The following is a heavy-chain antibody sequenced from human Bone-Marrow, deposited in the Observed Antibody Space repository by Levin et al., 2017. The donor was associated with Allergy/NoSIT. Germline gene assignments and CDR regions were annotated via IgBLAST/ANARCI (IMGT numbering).Heavy chain of an antibody. J-gene: IGHJ4*02. CDR3: AKAHIVVIPVAIRSFDY. CDR1: GFSFSSYA. D-gene: IGHD2-2*01. CDR2: ISGGGGST. V-gene: IGHV3-23*01. Sequence: GGSLRLSCAASGFSFSSYAMSWVRQAPGKGLEWVSAISGGGGSTYYADAVKGRFTISRDNSKNTLYLQMNSLRVEDTALYYCAKAHIVVIPVAIRSFDYWGQGTLVTVSS.